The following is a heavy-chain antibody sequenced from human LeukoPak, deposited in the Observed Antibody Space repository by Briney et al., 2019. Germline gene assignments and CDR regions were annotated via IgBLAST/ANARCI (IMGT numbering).Heavy chain of an antibody. D-gene: IGHD6-13*01. J-gene: IGHJ4*02. CDR3: ARVGSSRDY. CDR2: IYYSGST. Sequence: SETLPLTCTVSGGSISSYYWSWLRQPPGKGLEWIGYIYYSGSTNYNPSLKSRVTISVDTSKNQFSLKLSSVTAADTAVYYCARVGSSRDYWGQGTLVTVSS. CDR1: GGSISSYY. V-gene: IGHV4-59*01.